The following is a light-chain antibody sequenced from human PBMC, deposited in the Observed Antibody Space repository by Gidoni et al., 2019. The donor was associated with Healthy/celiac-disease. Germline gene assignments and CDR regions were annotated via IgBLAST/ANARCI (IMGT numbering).Light chain of an antibody. CDR2: QDS. CDR1: KVGDKY. CDR3: QAWDSSTGVV. V-gene: IGLV3-1*01. Sequence: SYELTTPPPVSVSPGQTASITCSGDKVGDKYACWYQQKPGQSPVLVIYQDSKRPSGIPERFSGSNSGNTATLTISGTQAMDEADYYCQAWDSSTGVVFGGGTKLTVL. J-gene: IGLJ2*01.